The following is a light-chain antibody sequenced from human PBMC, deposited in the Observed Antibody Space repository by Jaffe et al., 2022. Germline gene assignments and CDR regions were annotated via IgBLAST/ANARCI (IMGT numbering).Light chain of an antibody. CDR2: DAS. V-gene: IGKV3-20*01. CDR1: QSVSSTY. CDR3: QQYGTSPLT. Sequence: EIVLTQSPGTLSLSPGERATLSCRASQSVSSTYLAWYQQKSGQAPRLLIYDASSRATGIPDRFSGSGSGTDFTLTISGLEPEDFAVYYCQQYGTSPLTFGGGTKVEIK. J-gene: IGKJ4*01.